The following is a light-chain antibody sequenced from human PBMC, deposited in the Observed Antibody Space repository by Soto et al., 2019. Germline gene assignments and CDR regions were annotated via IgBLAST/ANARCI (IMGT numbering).Light chain of an antibody. CDR3: QQYYTTPIT. CDR1: QSVLYSSNNKNY. J-gene: IGKJ5*01. CDR2: WAS. V-gene: IGKV4-1*01. Sequence: DIVMTQSPDSLAVSLGERATINCKSSQSVLYSSNNKNYLAWYQQKTGQPPKLLIYWASTRESGVPDRFSGSGSGTDFTLTINSLQAEDVAVYYCQQYYTTPITFGQGTRLEIK.